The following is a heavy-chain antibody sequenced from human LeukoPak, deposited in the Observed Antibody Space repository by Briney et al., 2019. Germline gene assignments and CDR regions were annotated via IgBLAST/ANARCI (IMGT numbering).Heavy chain of an antibody. CDR2: ISGSGGNT. D-gene: IGHD3-22*01. CDR3: AKVRGYYYGAIDY. J-gene: IGHJ4*02. V-gene: IGHV3-23*01. CDR1: EFTFSNYA. Sequence: GGSLRLSCAASEFTFSNYAMSWVRQAPGKGLEWVSGISGSGGNTYYADSVKGRFTVSRDNSKNTLYLQMNSLRAEDTAVYYYAKVRGYYYGAIDYWGQGTLVTVSS.